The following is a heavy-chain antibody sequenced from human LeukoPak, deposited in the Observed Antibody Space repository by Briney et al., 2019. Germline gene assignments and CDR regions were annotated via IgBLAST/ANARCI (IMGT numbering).Heavy chain of an antibody. D-gene: IGHD6-19*01. J-gene: IGHJ4*02. CDR3: ARAGEVYNSGSYLEY. CDR1: GGTFSNYA. V-gene: IGHV1-69*13. Sequence: ASVRVSCKASGGTFSNYAVSWVRQAPGQGLEWMGGFIPVFGPANYAQKFQGRVTITADESTSTAYMEPSSLRSEDTAVYYCARAGEVYNSGSYLEYWGQGTLVTVSS. CDR2: FIPVFGPA.